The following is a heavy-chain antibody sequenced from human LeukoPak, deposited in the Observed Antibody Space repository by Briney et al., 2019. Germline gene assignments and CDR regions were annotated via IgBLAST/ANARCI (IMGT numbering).Heavy chain of an antibody. CDR3: ARDRYGIRRDYFDY. D-gene: IGHD1-14*01. CDR1: GFSSSDYG. J-gene: IGHJ4*02. CDR2: IWYDGNNK. V-gene: IGHV3-33*01. Sequence: PGRSLRLSCAASGFSSSDYGMHWVRQAPGKGLEWVALIWYDGNNKYYVDSVKGRFTISRDNSKSTLYLQMNSLRADDTAVYYCARDRYGIRRDYFDYWGQGILVTVSS.